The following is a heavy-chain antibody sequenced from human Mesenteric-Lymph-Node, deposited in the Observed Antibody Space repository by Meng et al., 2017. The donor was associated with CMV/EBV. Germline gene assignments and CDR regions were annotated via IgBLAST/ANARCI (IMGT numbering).Heavy chain of an antibody. CDR1: GFSLSNYW. V-gene: IGHV3-53*01. CDR3: ARDRGYCSSTGCYYYYAMDV. Sequence: GESLKISCAASGFSLSNYWMTWVRQAPGKGLEWVSVIYSGGSLYYAASVKGRFTISRDSSKNTVYLQMNSLRAEDTAVYYCARDRGYCSSTGCYYYYAMDVWGQGTTVTVSS. CDR2: IYSGGSL. J-gene: IGHJ6*02. D-gene: IGHD2-2*03.